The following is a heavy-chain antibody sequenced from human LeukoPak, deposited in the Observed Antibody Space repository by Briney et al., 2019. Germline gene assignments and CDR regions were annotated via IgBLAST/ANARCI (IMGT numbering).Heavy chain of an antibody. CDR1: GYTFTKYD. CDR2: MNPNTGKT. Sequence: GASVKVSCKASGYTFTKYDINWVRQATGQGLEWMGWMNPNTGKTGYAQKLQGRVTMTTDTSTSTAYMELRSLRSDDTAVYYCARDLGVGSSRYWGQGTLVTVSS. J-gene: IGHJ4*02. D-gene: IGHD2-15*01. CDR3: ARDLGVGSSRY. V-gene: IGHV1-8*01.